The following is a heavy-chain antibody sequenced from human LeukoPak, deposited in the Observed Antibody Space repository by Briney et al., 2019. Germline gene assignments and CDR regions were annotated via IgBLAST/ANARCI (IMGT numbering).Heavy chain of an antibody. CDR1: GYTFTDYY. D-gene: IGHD3-3*01. CDR2: VDPEDGET. J-gene: IGHJ5*02. V-gene: IGHV1-69-2*01. CDR3: ATALRVTRDFWSGYYDRLRALGFDP. Sequence: ASVKVSCKVSGYTFTDYYMHWVQQAPGKGLEWMGLVDPEDGETIYAEKFQGRVTITADTSTDTAYMELSSLRSEDTAVYYCATALRVTRDFWSGYYDRLRALGFDPWGQGTLVTVSS.